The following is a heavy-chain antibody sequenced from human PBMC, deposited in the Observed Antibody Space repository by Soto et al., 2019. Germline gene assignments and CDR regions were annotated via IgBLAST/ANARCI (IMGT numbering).Heavy chain of an antibody. D-gene: IGHD4-17*01. CDR1: GFTFSTYH. Sequence: EVQLVESGGGLVQPGGSLILSCAASGFTFSTYHMNWVRQAPGKGLEWVSYIHSGGSRIYYADSVKGRFTISRENAKNSLYLQMNSLGAEDTAVYYCARDGSTVTTNYHYAMDVWGQGTTVTVSS. V-gene: IGHV3-48*03. CDR2: IHSGGSRI. J-gene: IGHJ6*02. CDR3: ARDGSTVTTNYHYAMDV.